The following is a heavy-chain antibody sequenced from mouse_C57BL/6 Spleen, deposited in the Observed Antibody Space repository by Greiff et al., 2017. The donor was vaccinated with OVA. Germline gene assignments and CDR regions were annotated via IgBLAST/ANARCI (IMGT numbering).Heavy chain of an antibody. D-gene: IGHD4-1*01. Sequence: QVQLQQPGAELVKPGASVKMSCKASGYTFTSYWITWVKQRPGQGLEWIGDIYPGSGSTNYNEKFKSKAALTVDTSSSTAYMQLSSLTSEDAAVYYCARFGGVWEAWGQGTTLTVSS. J-gene: IGHJ2*01. CDR3: ARFGGVWEA. V-gene: IGHV1-55*01. CDR1: GYTFTSYW. CDR2: IYPGSGST.